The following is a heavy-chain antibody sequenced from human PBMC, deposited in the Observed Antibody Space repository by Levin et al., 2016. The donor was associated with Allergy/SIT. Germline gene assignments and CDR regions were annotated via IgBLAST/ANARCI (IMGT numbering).Heavy chain of an antibody. CDR2: ISRGNGGVT. D-gene: IGHD6-13*01. J-gene: IGHJ3*01. CDR3: VRSIPAPSSTSRHPFDV. CDR1: GFIFSTYA. Sequence: GESLKISCSGSGFIFSTYALHWVRQAPGKGLEYVSSISRGNGGVTYYADSVKGRFTIFRDNSKNTVYLQMTSLRAEDTALFYCVRSIPAPSSTSRHPFDVWGPRDNGHRLF. V-gene: IGHV3-64D*09.